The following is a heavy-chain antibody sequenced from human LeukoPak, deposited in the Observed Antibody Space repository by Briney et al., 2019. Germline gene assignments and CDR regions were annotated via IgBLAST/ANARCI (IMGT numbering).Heavy chain of an antibody. CDR1: GFTFSDYY. CDR3: ANSWGHYDLWTADY. V-gene: IGHV3-23*01. J-gene: IGHJ4*02. D-gene: IGHD3-3*01. Sequence: PGGSLRLSCAASGFTFSDYYMSWVRQAPGKGLEWVSAISGSGGSTYYADSVKGRFTISRDNSKNTLYLQMNSLRAEDTAVYYCANSWGHYDLWTADYWGQGTLVTVSS. CDR2: ISGSGGST.